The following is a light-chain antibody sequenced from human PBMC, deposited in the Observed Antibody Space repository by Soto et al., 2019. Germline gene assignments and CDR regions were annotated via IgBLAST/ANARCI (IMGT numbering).Light chain of an antibody. Sequence: SVLTQPPSASGTPGQSVTISCAGSSSNIGSNHAYWYQQLPRAAPKLLIYTNYQRPSGVPDRFSGSKSGTSASLAISGLWSEDEADYYCAAWDDSLSGYVFGTGTKVTVL. CDR2: TNY. V-gene: IGLV1-47*02. CDR3: AAWDDSLSGYV. CDR1: SSNIGSNH. J-gene: IGLJ1*01.